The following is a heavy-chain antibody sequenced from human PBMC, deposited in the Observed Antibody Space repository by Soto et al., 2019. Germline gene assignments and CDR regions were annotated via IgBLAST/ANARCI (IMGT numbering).Heavy chain of an antibody. D-gene: IGHD3-22*01. CDR2: IYYSGST. Sequence: SETLSLTCTASGGSISSYYWSWIRQPPGKGLEWIGYIYYSGSTNYNPSLKSRVTISVDTSKNQFSLKLSSVTAADTAVYYCALRHYDSSGYFDYWGQGTLVTVSS. J-gene: IGHJ4*02. CDR1: GGSISSYY. V-gene: IGHV4-59*01. CDR3: ALRHYDSSGYFDY.